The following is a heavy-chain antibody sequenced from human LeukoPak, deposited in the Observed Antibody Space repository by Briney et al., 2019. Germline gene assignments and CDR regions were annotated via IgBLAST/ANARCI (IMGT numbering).Heavy chain of an antibody. D-gene: IGHD6-13*01. V-gene: IGHV4-34*01. J-gene: IGHJ4*02. CDR1: GGSFSGYY. CDR2: INHSGST. Sequence: SETLSLTCAVYGGSFSGYYWSWIRQPPGKGLEWIGEINHSGSTNYNPSLKSRVTISVDTSKNQFFLKLTSVTAADTAVYYCAVYTSSWYGVDYWGQGTLVTVSS. CDR3: AVYTSSWYGVDY.